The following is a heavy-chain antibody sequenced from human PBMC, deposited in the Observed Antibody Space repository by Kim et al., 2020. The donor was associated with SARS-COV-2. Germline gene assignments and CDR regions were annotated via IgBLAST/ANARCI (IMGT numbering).Heavy chain of an antibody. V-gene: IGHV3-23*01. D-gene: IGHD6-19*01. CDR1: GFTFSSYA. Sequence: GGSLRLSCAASGFTFSSYAMSWVRQAPGKGLEWVSAISGSGGSTYYADSVKGRFTISRDNSKNTLYLQMNSLRAEDTAVYYCAKVEYSSGWYGDYFDYWGQGTLVTVSS. J-gene: IGHJ4*02. CDR2: ISGSGGST. CDR3: AKVEYSSGWYGDYFDY.